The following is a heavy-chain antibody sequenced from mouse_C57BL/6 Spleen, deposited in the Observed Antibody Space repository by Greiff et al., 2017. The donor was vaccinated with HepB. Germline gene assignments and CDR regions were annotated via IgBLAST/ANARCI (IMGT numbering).Heavy chain of an antibody. CDR1: GYTFTEYT. CDR3: ARHAPSAYGNAMDD. V-gene: IGHV1-62-2*01. J-gene: IGHJ4*01. D-gene: IGHD1-1*01. CDR2: FYPGSGSI. Sequence: VQLQQSGAELVKPGASVKLSCKASGYTFTEYTIHWVKQRSGQGLEWIGWFYPGSGSIKNNEKFKDKATLTADKSYSTVYIELSRLTAEDSAVSVCARHAPSAYGNAMDDWGQGTSVTVSS.